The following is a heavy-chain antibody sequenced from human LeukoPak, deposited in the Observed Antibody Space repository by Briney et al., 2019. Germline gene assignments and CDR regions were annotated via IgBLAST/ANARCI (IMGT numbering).Heavy chain of an antibody. J-gene: IGHJ3*02. CDR2: FDPEDGET. D-gene: IGHD2-21*02. Sequence: ASVKVSCKASGGTFSSYAISWVRQAPGKGLEWMGGFDPEDGETIYAQKFQGRVTMTEDTSTDTAYMELSSLRSEDTAVYYCATERLVGTPPRAFDIWGQGTMVTVSS. CDR3: ATERLVGTPPRAFDI. CDR1: GGTFSSYA. V-gene: IGHV1-24*01.